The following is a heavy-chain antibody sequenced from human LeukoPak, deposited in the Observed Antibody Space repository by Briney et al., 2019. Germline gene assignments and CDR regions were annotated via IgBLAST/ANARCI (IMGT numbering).Heavy chain of an antibody. CDR3: ARWDCSGGSCYLNYFDY. CDR1: GYTFTSYY. Sequence: ASVKVSCKASGYTFTSYYMHWVRQAPGQGLEWMGIINPSGGSTSYAQKFQGRVTMTRDTSTSTVYMELSSLRSEDTAVYYCARWDCSGGSCYLNYFDYWGQGTLVTVSS. CDR2: INPSGGST. J-gene: IGHJ4*02. D-gene: IGHD2-15*01. V-gene: IGHV1-46*01.